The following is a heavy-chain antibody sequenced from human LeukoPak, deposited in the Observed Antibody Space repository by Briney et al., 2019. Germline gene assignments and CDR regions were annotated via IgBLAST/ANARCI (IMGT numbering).Heavy chain of an antibody. D-gene: IGHD3-22*01. Sequence: ASVKVSCKASGYTFTSYAMHWVRQASGQRLEWMGWINAGNGNTKYSQKFQGRVTITRDTSASTAYMELSSLRSEDTAVYYCASLYDSSGYYYSEAFDYWGQGTLVTVSS. V-gene: IGHV1-3*01. CDR1: GYTFTSYA. CDR2: INAGNGNT. J-gene: IGHJ4*02. CDR3: ASLYDSSGYYYSEAFDY.